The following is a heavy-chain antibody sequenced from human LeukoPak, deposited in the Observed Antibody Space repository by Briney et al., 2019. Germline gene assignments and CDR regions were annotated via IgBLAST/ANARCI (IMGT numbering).Heavy chain of an antibody. J-gene: IGHJ4*02. Sequence: GGSLRLSCAASGFTVSSNYMSWVRQAPGKGLEWVSAIRGSGGTTYYADSVKGRFPISRDNSKNTLFLQMNSLRAEDTAVYYCAKDPHCTGTSCPPNWGQGTLVTVSS. CDR2: IRGSGGTT. CDR3: AKDPHCTGTSCPPN. V-gene: IGHV3-23*01. D-gene: IGHD2-2*01. CDR1: GFTVSSNY.